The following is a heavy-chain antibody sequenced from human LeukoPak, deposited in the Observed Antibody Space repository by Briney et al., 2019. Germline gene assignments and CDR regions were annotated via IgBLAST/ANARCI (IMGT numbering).Heavy chain of an antibody. Sequence: GASVKVSCKASGYTFTSYGISWVRQAPGQGLEWMGWISAYNGNTNYAQKLQGRVTMTTDTSTSTAYMELRSLRSEDTAVYYCARGVNTYLWFGGDYMDVWGKGSTVTVSS. CDR1: GYTFTSYG. CDR3: ARGVNTYLWFGGDYMDV. V-gene: IGHV1-18*01. J-gene: IGHJ6*03. D-gene: IGHD3-16*01. CDR2: ISAYNGNT.